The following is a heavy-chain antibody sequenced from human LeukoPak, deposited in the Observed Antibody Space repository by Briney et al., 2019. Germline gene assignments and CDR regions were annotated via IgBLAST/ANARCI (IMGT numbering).Heavy chain of an antibody. CDR2: IYYSGST. CDR1: GGSISSSRYY. J-gene: IGHJ4*02. D-gene: IGHD3-22*01. Sequence: SETLSLTCTVSGGSISSSRYYWSWIRQPPGKGLEWIGTIYYSGSTYYNPSLKSRITISVDTSKNQFSLKLSSVTAADTAVYYCARHLAIYDSGGYYYERGRYYFDFWGQGALVTVSS. CDR3: ARHLAIYDSGGYYYERGRYYFDF. V-gene: IGHV4-39*01.